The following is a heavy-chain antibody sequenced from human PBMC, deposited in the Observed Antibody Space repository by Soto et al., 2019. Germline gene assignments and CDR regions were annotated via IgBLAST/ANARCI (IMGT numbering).Heavy chain of an antibody. CDR3: ARDLSSFDP. V-gene: IGHV3-7*05. CDR2: IKQDGSEK. J-gene: IGHJ5*02. Sequence: GGSLRLSCAASGFTFSSYWMSWVRQAPGTGLEWVANIKQDGSEKYYVDSVEGRFTISRDNAKNSLYLQMNSLRVEDTAVYYCARDLSSFDPWGQGTLVTVSS. CDR1: GFTFSSYW.